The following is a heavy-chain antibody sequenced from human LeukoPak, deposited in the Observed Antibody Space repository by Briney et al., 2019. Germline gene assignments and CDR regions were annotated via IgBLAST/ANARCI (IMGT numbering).Heavy chain of an antibody. J-gene: IGHJ6*03. D-gene: IGHD5-18*01. V-gene: IGHV3-48*03. CDR3: ARVGDGYSYGYYYYYYYMDV. Sequence: GGSLRLSCAASGFTFSSYEMNWVRQAPGKVLEWVSYISSSGSTIYYADSVKGRFTISRDNAKNSLYLQMNSLRAEDTAVYYCARVGDGYSYGYYYYYYYMDVWGKGTTVTISS. CDR1: GFTFSSYE. CDR2: ISSSGSTI.